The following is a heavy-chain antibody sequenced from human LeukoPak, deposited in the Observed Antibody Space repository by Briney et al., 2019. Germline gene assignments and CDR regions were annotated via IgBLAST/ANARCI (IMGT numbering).Heavy chain of an antibody. CDR3: ASGGFGELY. Sequence: GASLRLSCVASGFTFSKYAMTWVRQAPGKGLEWVSSISGSGTTYYAESVKGRFTVSRDNSKNTLYLQVNSLRAEDTAVYYCASGGFGELYWGQGVLVTVSS. CDR2: ISGSGTT. CDR1: GFTFSKYA. D-gene: IGHD3-10*01. V-gene: IGHV3-23*01. J-gene: IGHJ4*02.